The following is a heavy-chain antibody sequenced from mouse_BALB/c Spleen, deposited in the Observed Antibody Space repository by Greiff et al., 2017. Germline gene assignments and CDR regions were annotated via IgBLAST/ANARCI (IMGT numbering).Heavy chain of an antibody. CDR1: GFSLTSYG. J-gene: IGHJ3*01. Sequence: QVQLKESGPGLVAPSQSLSITCTVSGFSLTSYGVHWVRQPPGKGLEWLGVIWAGGSTNYNSALMSRLSISKDNSKSQVFLKMNSLQTDDTAMYYCARDPPVAEGFAYWGQGTLVTVSA. D-gene: IGHD1-1*01. CDR3: ARDPPVAEGFAY. CDR2: IWAGGST. V-gene: IGHV2-9*02.